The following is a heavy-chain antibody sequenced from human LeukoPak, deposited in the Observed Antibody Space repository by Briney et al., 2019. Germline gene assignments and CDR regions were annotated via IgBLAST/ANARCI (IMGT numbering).Heavy chain of an antibody. CDR2: ISAYNGNT. Sequence: GASVKVSCKASGYTFTSYGISWVRQAPGQGLEWMGWISAYNGNTNYAQKLQGRVTMTTDTSTSTAYMELRSLRSDDTAVYYCARSSGGYHHPDAFDIWGQGTMVTVSS. CDR3: ARSSGGYHHPDAFDI. V-gene: IGHV1-18*01. J-gene: IGHJ3*02. D-gene: IGHD1-26*01. CDR1: GYTFTSYG.